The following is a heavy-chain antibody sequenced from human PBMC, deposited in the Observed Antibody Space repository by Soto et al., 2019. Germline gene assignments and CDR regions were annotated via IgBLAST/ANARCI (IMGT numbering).Heavy chain of an antibody. D-gene: IGHD5-12*01. CDR3: ATPTSGYDFYFDY. CDR1: GGTFSSYT. J-gene: IGHJ4*02. Sequence: QVQLVQSGAEVKKPGSSVKVSCKASGGTFSSYTISWVRQAPGQGLEWMGRIIPILGIANYAQKFQGRVTITADKSTSTAYMELSSLRSEDTAVYYCATPTSGYDFYFDYWGQGTLVTVSS. V-gene: IGHV1-69*02. CDR2: IIPILGIA.